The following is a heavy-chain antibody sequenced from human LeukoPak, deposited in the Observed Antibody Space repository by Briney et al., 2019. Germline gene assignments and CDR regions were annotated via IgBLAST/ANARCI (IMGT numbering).Heavy chain of an antibody. CDR3: ARQTYYYDSSGYAFDI. J-gene: IGHJ3*02. CDR1: GGSFSGYY. CDR2: INHSGST. V-gene: IGHV4-34*01. D-gene: IGHD3-22*01. Sequence: TSETLSLTCAVYGGSFSGYYWSWIRQPPGKGLEWIGEINHSGSTNYNPSLKSRVTISVDTSKNQFSLKLSSVTAADTAVYYCARQTYYYDSSGYAFDIWGQGTMVTVSS.